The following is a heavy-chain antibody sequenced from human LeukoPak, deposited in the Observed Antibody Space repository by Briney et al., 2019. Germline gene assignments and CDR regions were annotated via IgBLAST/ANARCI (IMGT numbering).Heavy chain of an antibody. CDR3: ARGGEAYCGGDCYPRFDY. J-gene: IGHJ4*02. V-gene: IGHV1-69*04. CDR2: IIPILGIA. Sequence: GASVKVSGKASGGTFSSYAISWVRQAPGQGLEWMGRIIPILGIANYAQKFQGRVTITADKSTSTAYMELSSLRSEDTAVYYCARGGEAYCGGDCYPRFDYWGQGTLVTVSS. D-gene: IGHD2-21*02. CDR1: GGTFSSYA.